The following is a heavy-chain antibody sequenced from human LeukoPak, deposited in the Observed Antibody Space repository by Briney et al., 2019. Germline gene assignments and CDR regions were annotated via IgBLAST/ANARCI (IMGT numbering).Heavy chain of an antibody. V-gene: IGHV3-23*01. CDR2: INGRGCGT. CDR3: AKRGVVIRVILVGFHREANYFDS. CDR1: GLHLSNYG. D-gene: IGHD3-22*01. J-gene: IGHJ4*02. Sequence: GGSLSLPCTVCGLHLSNYGMSWLRQAPGRGLEWVAGINGRGCGTKYADSVKGRFTISRDNPKNTLYPQMNSLRAEDTAVYFCAKRGVVIRVILVGFHREANYFDSWGQGALVTVSS.